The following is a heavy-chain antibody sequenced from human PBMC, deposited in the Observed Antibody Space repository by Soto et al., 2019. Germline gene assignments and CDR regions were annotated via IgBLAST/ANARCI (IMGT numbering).Heavy chain of an antibody. V-gene: IGHV1-3*01. Sequence: GASVRVSCKASGYTFTSYAMHWVRQAPGQRLEWMGWINAGNGNTKYSQKFQGRVTITRDTSASTAYMELSSLRSEDTAVYYCATDSSNSGSYCFDYWGQGTLVTVSS. CDR2: INAGNGNT. CDR1: GYTFTSYA. J-gene: IGHJ4*02. D-gene: IGHD1-26*01. CDR3: ATDSSNSGSYCFDY.